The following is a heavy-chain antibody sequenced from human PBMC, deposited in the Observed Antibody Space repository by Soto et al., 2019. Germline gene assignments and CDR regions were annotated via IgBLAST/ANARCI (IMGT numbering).Heavy chain of an antibody. CDR3: VRAGRWRRFAD. J-gene: IGHJ4*02. CDR2: IHISETT. D-gene: IGHD3-3*01. CDR1: GGSIASGDYF. V-gene: IGHV4-30-4*01. Sequence: QVQLQESGPGLVKPSQTLSLTCTVSGGSIASGDYFWSWIRQSSGTGLEWIRNIHISETTNYNPSLKSRVSITVETSKNQLSLQLTYVTAADTAVYYCVRAGRWRRFADWGQGPLVTVSS.